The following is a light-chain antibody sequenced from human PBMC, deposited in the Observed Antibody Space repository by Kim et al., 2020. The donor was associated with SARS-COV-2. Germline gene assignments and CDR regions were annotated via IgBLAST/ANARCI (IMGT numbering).Light chain of an antibody. V-gene: IGKV1-39*01. CDR2: AAS. CDR3: QQSYSTLSYT. Sequence: ASVGDRVTITCRAIQSISSYLNWYQQKPGKAPKLLIYAASSLQSGVPSRFSGSGSGTDFTLTISSLQPEDFATYYCQQSYSTLSYTFGQGTKLEI. J-gene: IGKJ2*01. CDR1: QSISSY.